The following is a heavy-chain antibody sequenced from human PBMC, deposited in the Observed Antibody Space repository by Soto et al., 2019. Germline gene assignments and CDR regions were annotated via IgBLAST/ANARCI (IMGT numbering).Heavy chain of an antibody. Sequence: GGSLRLSCAASGFTFDDYAMHWVRQAPGKGLEWVSGISWNSGSIGYADSVKGRFTISRDNAKNSLYLQMNSLRAEDTALYYCAKDSGAGTTGGGGYYYGMDVWGQGTTVTVS. D-gene: IGHD1-1*01. J-gene: IGHJ6*02. CDR1: GFTFDDYA. CDR3: AKDSGAGTTGGGGYYYGMDV. V-gene: IGHV3-9*01. CDR2: ISWNSGSI.